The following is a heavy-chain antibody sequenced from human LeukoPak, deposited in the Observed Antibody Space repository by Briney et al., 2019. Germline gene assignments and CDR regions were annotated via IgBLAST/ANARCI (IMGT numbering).Heavy chain of an antibody. CDR3: ATYCSTSSCPHRRAFGI. J-gene: IGHJ3*02. V-gene: IGHV4-39*01. Sequence: SETLSLTCTVSGGSISSSSYYWGWIRQPPGKGLEWIGSIYYSGSTYYNPSLKSRVTISVDTSNDQFSLKLSSVTAADTALYYCATYCSTSSCPHRRAFGIWGQGTMVTVSS. CDR1: GGSISSSSYY. D-gene: IGHD2-2*01. CDR2: IYYSGST.